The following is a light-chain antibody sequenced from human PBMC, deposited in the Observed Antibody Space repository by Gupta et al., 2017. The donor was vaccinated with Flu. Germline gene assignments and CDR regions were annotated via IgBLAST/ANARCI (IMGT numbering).Light chain of an antibody. CDR1: SSDVGRSDS. J-gene: IGLJ1*01. CDR3: SSYTSTNTFYV. Sequence: QSALTQPASVSGSPGQSITISCTGTSSDVGRSDSVSRYQQYPGKAPKLIIYDVTTRPSGVSSRFSGSKSGNTASLTISGLEAEDESDYYCSSYTSTNTFYVFGTGTTVTVL. CDR2: DVT. V-gene: IGLV2-14*01.